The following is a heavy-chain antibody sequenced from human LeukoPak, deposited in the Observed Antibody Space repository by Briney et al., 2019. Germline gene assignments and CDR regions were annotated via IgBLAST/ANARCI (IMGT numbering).Heavy chain of an antibody. CDR3: AKTSFSNYVGQFDY. D-gene: IGHD4-11*01. J-gene: IGHJ4*02. Sequence: GGSLRLSCVVSGITFSSYAMHWVRQAPGKGLEWVSAISGSGGSTYYADSVKGRFTISRDNPRNTLYLQMNSLRAEDTAVYYCAKTSFSNYVGQFDYWGQGTLVTVSS. CDR2: ISGSGGST. V-gene: IGHV3-23*01. CDR1: GITFSSYA.